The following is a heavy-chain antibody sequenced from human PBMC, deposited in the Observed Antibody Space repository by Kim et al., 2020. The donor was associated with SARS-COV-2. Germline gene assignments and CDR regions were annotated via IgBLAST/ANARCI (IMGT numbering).Heavy chain of an antibody. D-gene: IGHD3-10*01. CDR3: ARESSGISYYYYYYGMDV. J-gene: IGHJ6*02. Sequence: GGSLRLSCAASGFTFSSYSMNWVRQAPGKGLEWVSYISSSSSTIYYADSVKGRFTISRDNAKNSLYLQMNSLRDEDTAVYYCARESSGISYYYYYYGMDVWGQGTTVTVSS. CDR2: ISSSSSTI. V-gene: IGHV3-48*02. CDR1: GFTFSSYS.